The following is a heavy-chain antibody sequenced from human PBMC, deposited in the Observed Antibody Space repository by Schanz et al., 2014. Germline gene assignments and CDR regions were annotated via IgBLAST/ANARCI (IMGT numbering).Heavy chain of an antibody. Sequence: EVQLVESGGGLVQPGGSLRLSCAASRFTFSNYAMSWVRQAPGKGLEWVSAISGSGGSTYYADSVKGRFTISRDNSKNTLYLQMNSLRAEDTAVYYCARDGYNAYDLKRGDYWGQGTQVAVSS. CDR2: ISGSGGST. D-gene: IGHD5-12*01. V-gene: IGHV3-23*04. J-gene: IGHJ4*02. CDR3: ARDGYNAYDLKRGDY. CDR1: RFTFSNYA.